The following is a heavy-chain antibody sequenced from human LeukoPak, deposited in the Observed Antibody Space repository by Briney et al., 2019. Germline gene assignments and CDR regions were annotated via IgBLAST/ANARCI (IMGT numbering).Heavy chain of an antibody. CDR3: ARRAGAYTHPYDY. J-gene: IGHJ4*02. Sequence: QSGGSLRLSCAASGFTFSNYGMSWVRQAPGKGLEWVSGIRGGGPSTYYADSVKGRFTISIDNSKNTLYLQMNSLRAEDTAVYYCARRAGAYTHPYDYWGQGTLVTVS. CDR1: GFTFSNYG. D-gene: IGHD3-16*01. CDR2: IRGGGPST. V-gene: IGHV3-23*01.